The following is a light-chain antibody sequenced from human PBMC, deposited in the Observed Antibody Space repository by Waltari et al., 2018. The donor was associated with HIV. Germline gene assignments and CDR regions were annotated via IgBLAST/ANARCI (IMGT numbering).Light chain of an antibody. J-gene: IGKJ2*01. V-gene: IGKV1-39*01. CDR3: QQTFNGPYT. CDR2: AST. Sequence: DIQMTQSPSSLSASIGDRVNITCRAGQTINNYLNWYQHKLGRAPKLLIYASTDLQTGVPSRFNGSGSGTVFTLTISSLKPEDSATYYCQQTFNGPYTFGQGTKLEIK. CDR1: QTINNY.